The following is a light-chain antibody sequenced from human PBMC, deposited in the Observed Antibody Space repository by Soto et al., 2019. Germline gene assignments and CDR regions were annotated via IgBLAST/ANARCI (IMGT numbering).Light chain of an antibody. CDR3: IQQSTTPPE. CDR2: AAS. Sequence: DIQMTQSPASLSASVGDRVTITCRASQDIRSDLGWYQQKPGRAPKRLMFAASRLQSGVPSRFSGRGSGTEYTLTITSPQPEDFATYYCIQQSTTPPEFGQGRKVDI. V-gene: IGKV1-17*01. CDR1: QDIRSD. J-gene: IGKJ1*01.